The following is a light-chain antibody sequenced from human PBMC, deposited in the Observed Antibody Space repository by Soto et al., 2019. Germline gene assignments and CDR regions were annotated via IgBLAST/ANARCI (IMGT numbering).Light chain of an antibody. CDR3: HQANSFPFT. Sequence: DIQMTQSPSSVSASVGDRVTITCRASQGITRWLAWYQQKPGKAPKLLIYAASSLQSGITSSFSGSRSGTDFTLSIRSLQPEAFATYDCHQANSFPFTFGPGTKVDIK. V-gene: IGKV1D-12*01. CDR2: AAS. J-gene: IGKJ3*01. CDR1: QGITRW.